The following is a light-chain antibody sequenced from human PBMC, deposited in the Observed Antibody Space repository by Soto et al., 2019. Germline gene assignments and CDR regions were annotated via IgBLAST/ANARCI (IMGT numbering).Light chain of an antibody. CDR1: QNINTY. CDR2: TAS. CDR3: QQTSAAPFT. V-gene: IGKV1-39*01. Sequence: DIQMTQSPSSLSASVGDRVTITFRASQNINTYLNWYQQRPGQAPQLLIFTASSFQGGVPARFSASGSRTDFTLTISSLQPDDFATYYCQQTSAAPFTFGPGTKVDIK. J-gene: IGKJ3*01.